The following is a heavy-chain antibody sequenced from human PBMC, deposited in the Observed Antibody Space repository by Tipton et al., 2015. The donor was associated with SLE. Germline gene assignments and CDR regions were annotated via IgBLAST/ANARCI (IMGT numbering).Heavy chain of an antibody. D-gene: IGHD1-1*01. CDR1: GGSISSSSYY. J-gene: IGHJ4*02. Sequence: TLSLTCTVSGGSISSSSYYWGWIRQPPGKGLEWIGSIYYSGITYYNPSLKSRVIISVDTSKNQFSLKLSSVTAADTAVYFCARWEVGYTTNWERFDCWGQGTPVTVSS. CDR3: ARWEVGYTTNWERFDC. V-gene: IGHV4-39*07. CDR2: IYYSGIT.